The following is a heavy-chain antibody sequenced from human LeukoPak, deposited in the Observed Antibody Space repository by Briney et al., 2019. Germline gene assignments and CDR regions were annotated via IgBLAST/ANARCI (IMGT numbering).Heavy chain of an antibody. CDR2: INHSGST. D-gene: IGHD3-10*01. CDR3: ARGLYGSGRGQRFWFDP. J-gene: IGHJ5*02. Sequence: SETLSLTCAVYGGSFSGYYWSWIRQPPGKGLEWIGEINHSGSTNYNPSLKSRVTISVDTSKNQFSLKLSSVTAADTAVYYCARGLYGSGRGQRFWFDPWGQGTLVTVSS. V-gene: IGHV4-34*01. CDR1: GGSFSGYY.